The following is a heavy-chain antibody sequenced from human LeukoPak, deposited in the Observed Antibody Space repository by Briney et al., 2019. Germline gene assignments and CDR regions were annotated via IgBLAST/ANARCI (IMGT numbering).Heavy chain of an antibody. CDR1: GGTFSSYA. J-gene: IGHJ5*02. D-gene: IGHD6-13*01. V-gene: IGHV1-69*06. CDR3: ARNRIAAAGTQINWFDP. CDR2: IIPIFGTA. Sequence: SVKVSCKASGGTFSSYAISWVRQAPGQGLEWMGGIIPIFGTANYAQKFQGRVTITADKSTSTAYMELSSLRSEDTAVYYCARNRIAAAGTQINWFDPWGQGTLVTVSS.